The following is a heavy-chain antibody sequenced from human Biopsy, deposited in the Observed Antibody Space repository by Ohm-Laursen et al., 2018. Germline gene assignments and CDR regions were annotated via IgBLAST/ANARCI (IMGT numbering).Heavy chain of an antibody. D-gene: IGHD2/OR15-2a*01. J-gene: IGHJ6*02. CDR1: GGSISSDY. Sequence: SETLSLTCTVSGGSISSDYWSWIRQTPGKGLEWIGYIYYSGSTNYNPSLKSRVTISVDTFKNQFSLRLNSVTAAGTAVYYCARATNSTGWPYYYFYGMDVWGQGTTVTVSS. CDR3: ARATNSTGWPYYYFYGMDV. V-gene: IGHV4-59*01. CDR2: IYYSGST.